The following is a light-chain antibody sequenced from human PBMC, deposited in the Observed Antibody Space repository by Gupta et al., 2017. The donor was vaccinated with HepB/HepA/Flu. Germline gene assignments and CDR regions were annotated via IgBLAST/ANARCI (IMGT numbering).Light chain of an antibody. CDR1: QSVGGN. V-gene: IGKV3-15*01. Sequence: EIVMTQSPATLSVSPGERATLSCRASQSVGGNLAWYQQKPGQPPRLLMYSASTRSTGIPARFSGSGSGTEYTLPISSLQSEDFAVYSCQQYTDWPPWTFGQGTKVEIK. CDR3: QQYTDWPPWT. J-gene: IGKJ1*01. CDR2: SAS.